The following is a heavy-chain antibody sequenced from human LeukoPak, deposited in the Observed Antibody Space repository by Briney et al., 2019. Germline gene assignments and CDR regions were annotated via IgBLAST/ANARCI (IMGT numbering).Heavy chain of an antibody. CDR1: GFIFSNYA. CDR3: ARGKYSSGWDFDY. D-gene: IGHD6-19*01. V-gene: IGHV3-21*01. CDR2: ISSSGSYI. Sequence: GGSLRLSCATSGFIFSNYAVNWVRQAPGKGLEWVSSISSSGSYIYYADSVKGRFTISRDNAKNSLYLQMNSLRAEDTAVYYCARGKYSSGWDFDYWGQGTLVTVSS. J-gene: IGHJ4*02.